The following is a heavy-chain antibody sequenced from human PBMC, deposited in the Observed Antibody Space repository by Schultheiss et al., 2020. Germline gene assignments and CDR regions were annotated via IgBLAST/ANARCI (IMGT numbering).Heavy chain of an antibody. CDR2: INPSGGST. D-gene: IGHD6-13*01. Sequence: ASVKVSCKASGYTFTSYYMHWVRQAPGQGLEWMGIINPSGGSTSYAQKFQGRVTMTRDTSTSTVYMELSSLRSEDTAVYYCARTLRAAAGTPLPHFDYWGQGTLVTGSS. CDR3: ARTLRAAAGTPLPHFDY. V-gene: IGHV1-46*01. CDR1: GYTFTSYY. J-gene: IGHJ4*02.